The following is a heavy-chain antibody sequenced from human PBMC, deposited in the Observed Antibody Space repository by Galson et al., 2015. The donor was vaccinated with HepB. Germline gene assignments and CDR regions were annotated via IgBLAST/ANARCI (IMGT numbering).Heavy chain of an antibody. CDR3: AAETTVTAAAFDI. D-gene: IGHD4-17*01. J-gene: IGHJ3*02. CDR2: IVVGSGNT. CDR1: GFTFTSSA. V-gene: IGHV1-58*02. Sequence: SGAEVKKPGESLRISCKGSGFTFTSSAMQWVRQARGQRLEWIGWIVVGSGNTNYAQKFQERVTITRDMSTSTAYMELSSLRSEDTAVYYCAAETTVTAAAFDIWGQGTMVTVSS.